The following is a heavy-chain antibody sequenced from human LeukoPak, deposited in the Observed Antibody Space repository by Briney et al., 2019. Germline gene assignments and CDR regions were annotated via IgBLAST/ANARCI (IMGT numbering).Heavy chain of an antibody. CDR2: ISGSGGST. CDR1: GFTFSSYA. V-gene: IGHV3-23*01. CDR3: AKDMGIAVAGTFDY. J-gene: IGHJ4*02. D-gene: IGHD6-19*01. Sequence: GGSLRLSCAASGFTFSSYAMSWVRQAPGKGLEWVPAISGSGGSTYYADSVKGRFTISRDNSKNTLYLQMNSLRAEDTAVYYCAKDMGIAVAGTFDYWGQGTLVTVSS.